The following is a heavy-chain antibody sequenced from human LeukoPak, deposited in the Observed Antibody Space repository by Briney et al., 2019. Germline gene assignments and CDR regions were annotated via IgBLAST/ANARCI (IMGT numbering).Heavy chain of an antibody. D-gene: IGHD5-18*01. J-gene: IGHJ6*03. CDR3: ARDGRIQLWSQDYYYYYMDV. CDR2: ISSRSSYI. Sequence: GGSLRLSCAASGFTFSSYSMNWVRQAPGKGREWVSSISSRSSYIYYADSVKGRFTISRDNAKNSLYLQMNSLRAEDTAVYYCARDGRIQLWSQDYYYYYMDVWGKGTTVTVSS. CDR1: GFTFSSYS. V-gene: IGHV3-21*01.